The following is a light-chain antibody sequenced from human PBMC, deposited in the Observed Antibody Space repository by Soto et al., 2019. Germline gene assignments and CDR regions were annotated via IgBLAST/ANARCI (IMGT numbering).Light chain of an antibody. Sequence: DIFMTQSPSTLSVAPGERVTFSCRASQGVSRKLAWYQHKPGQAPRLLSSGASTGATGIPARFSGSGSGTEFTLTISSLQSEDCEIYYCQQYHTSPITFGGGTKVDIK. CDR1: QGVSRK. CDR3: QQYHTSPIT. CDR2: GAS. V-gene: IGKV3-15*01. J-gene: IGKJ4*01.